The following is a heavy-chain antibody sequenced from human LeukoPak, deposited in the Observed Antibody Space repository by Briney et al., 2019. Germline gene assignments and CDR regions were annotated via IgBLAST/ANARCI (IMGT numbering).Heavy chain of an antibody. V-gene: IGHV4-4*07. CDR1: GGSLSSYY. D-gene: IGHD3-9*01. CDR2: IYTSGST. J-gene: IGHJ4*02. CDR3: ARIDSTAGGDY. Sequence: SETLSLTCTVSGGSLSSYYWSWIRQPAGKGLEWIGRIYTSGSTNYNPSLKSQVTMSVDTSKNQFSLKLNSVTAADTAVYYCARIDSTAGGDYWGQGTLVTVSS.